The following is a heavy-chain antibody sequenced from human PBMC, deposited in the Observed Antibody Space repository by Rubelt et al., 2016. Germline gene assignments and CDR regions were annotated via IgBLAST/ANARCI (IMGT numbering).Heavy chain of an antibody. V-gene: IGHV4-59*12. CDR1: GTSIKGFY. CDR3: ARDRDTMVRGVIIPYWFDP. Sequence: QVQLQESGPGLVKSSETLSLTCTVSGTSIKGFYWSWIRQPPGKGLEWIGYVYYSGSTNYNPSLKSRVTISVDTSKNQFSLKLSSVTAADTAVYDCARDRDTMVRGVIIPYWFDPWGQGTLVTVSS. J-gene: IGHJ5*02. D-gene: IGHD3-10*01. CDR2: VYYSGST.